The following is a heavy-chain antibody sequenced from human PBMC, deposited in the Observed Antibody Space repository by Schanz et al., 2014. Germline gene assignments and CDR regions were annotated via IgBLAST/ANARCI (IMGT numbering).Heavy chain of an antibody. CDR3: ARGRARQLVHWFDP. J-gene: IGHJ5*02. Sequence: QVQLVESGGGVVQPGGSLRLSCESSGFTFNGHAMHWVRQAPGKGLEWVAVISFDGRNKYFADSVKGRFTISRDNSKNTLYLQMNSLRAEDTAVYYCARGRARQLVHWFDPWGQGTLVSVSS. CDR1: GFTFNGHA. V-gene: IGHV3-30*04. CDR2: ISFDGRNK. D-gene: IGHD6-13*01.